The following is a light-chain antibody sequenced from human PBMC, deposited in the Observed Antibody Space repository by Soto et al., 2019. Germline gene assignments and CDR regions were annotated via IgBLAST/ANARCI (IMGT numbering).Light chain of an antibody. Sequence: EIVLTQSPGTLSLLPGERATLSCRASQTVSSSYLAWYQHKTGQAPRLLIYAASSRATGIPDRFSGGGSGTDMTLTISRLEPEDFAVYYCQQFAGSMYTVGQGTKLEIK. J-gene: IGKJ2*01. CDR2: AAS. CDR1: QTVSSSY. V-gene: IGKV3-20*01. CDR3: QQFAGSMYT.